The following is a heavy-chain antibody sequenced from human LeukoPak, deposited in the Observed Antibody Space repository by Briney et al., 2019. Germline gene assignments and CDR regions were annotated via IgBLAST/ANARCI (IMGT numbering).Heavy chain of an antibody. CDR1: GFTFSSYA. D-gene: IGHD2-2*01. V-gene: IGHV3-23*01. CDR2: IGNSGGST. Sequence: SGGSLRLSCAASGFTFSSYAMSWVRQAPGKGLEWVAAIGNSGGSTYYADSVKGRFTISRDNSKNTLYLQMDSLRAEDTAIYYCARVDARTSSRNYEDFWGQGTLVTVSS. J-gene: IGHJ4*02. CDR3: ARVDARTSSRNYEDF.